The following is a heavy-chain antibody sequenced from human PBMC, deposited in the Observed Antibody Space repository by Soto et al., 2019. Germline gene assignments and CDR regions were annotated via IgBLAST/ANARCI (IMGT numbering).Heavy chain of an antibody. D-gene: IGHD3-3*01. V-gene: IGHV3-23*01. CDR1: GFTFSSYA. CDR2: ISGSGGST. J-gene: IGHJ4*02. CDR3: AKDLSYDFWSGYENYFDY. Sequence: GSLRLSCAASGFTFSSYAMSWVRQAPGKGLEWVSAISGSGGSTYYADSVKGRFTISRDNSKNTLYLQMNSLRAEDTAVYYCAKDLSYDFWSGYENYFDYWGQGTLVTVSS.